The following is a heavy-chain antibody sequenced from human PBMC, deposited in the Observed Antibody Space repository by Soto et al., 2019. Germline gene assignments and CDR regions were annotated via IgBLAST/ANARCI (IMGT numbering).Heavy chain of an antibody. Sequence: PAETLSLTCTVSGCSISRYYWSWIRQPPGKGLEWTGCFYYSGSTNYNPSLKSRVTISVDTSKKQFSLKLSSVTAADTAVYYCARGGWKLFDYWGQGTLVTVSS. J-gene: IGHJ4*02. D-gene: IGHD6-19*01. CDR1: GCSISRYY. V-gene: IGHV4-59*01. CDR2: FYYSGST. CDR3: ARGGWKLFDY.